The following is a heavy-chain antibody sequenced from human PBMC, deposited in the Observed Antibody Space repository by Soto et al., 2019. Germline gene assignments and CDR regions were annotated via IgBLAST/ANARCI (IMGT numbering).Heavy chain of an antibody. CDR2: ISSSSSTI. Sequence: EVQLEESGGGLVQPGGSLRLSCAASGFTFSSYSMNWVRQAPGKGLEWVSYISSSSSTIYYADSVKARFTISRDNAKNSLYLQMNSLRDEDTAVYYCARSTYYYDSSGYYSHYWCQGTLVTVSS. CDR1: GFTFSSYS. D-gene: IGHD3-22*01. J-gene: IGHJ4*02. V-gene: IGHV3-48*02. CDR3: ARSTYYYDSSGYYSHY.